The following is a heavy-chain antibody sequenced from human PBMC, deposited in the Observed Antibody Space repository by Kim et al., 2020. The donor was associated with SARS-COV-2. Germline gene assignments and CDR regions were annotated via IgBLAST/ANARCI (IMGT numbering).Heavy chain of an antibody. D-gene: IGHD1-1*01. Sequence: STFSADSVKGRFTISRDNSKNMLFLQMDSLKIEDTAVYYCAREPARRADYWGKGTLVTVSS. J-gene: IGHJ4*02. CDR3: AREPARRADY. CDR2: ST. V-gene: IGHV3-53*01.